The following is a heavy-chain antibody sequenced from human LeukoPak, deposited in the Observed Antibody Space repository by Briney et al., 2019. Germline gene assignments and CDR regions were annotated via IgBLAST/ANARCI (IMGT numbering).Heavy chain of an antibody. CDR3: ARRGYSGNFPDY. CDR1: GSPFTNYW. J-gene: IGHJ4*02. V-gene: IGHV5-51*01. D-gene: IGHD4-23*01. Sequence: GESLKISCQGSGSPFTNYWIAWARKMPGKGREWMGIIYPDGSHTRYSPSFQGQVTISADKSISTAYLQWSSLQASDTAMYYCARRGYSGNFPDYWGQGTLVTVSS. CDR2: IYPDGSHT.